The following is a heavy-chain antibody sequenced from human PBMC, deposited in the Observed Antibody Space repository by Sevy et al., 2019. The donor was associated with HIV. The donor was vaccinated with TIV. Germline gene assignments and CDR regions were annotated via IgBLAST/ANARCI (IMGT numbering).Heavy chain of an antibody. Sequence: ASVKVSCKTSGYTFSSSGISWVRQAPGQGLEWMGWISTYNDNRNYAQKVQGRVTMTTDTYTSTVYMELRNLRSDDTAVYYCARPKGYCSGGSCHDHNIFYDYWGQGTLVTVSS. CDR3: ARPKGYCSGGSCHDHNIFYDY. CDR1: GYTFSSSG. J-gene: IGHJ4*02. V-gene: IGHV1-18*01. D-gene: IGHD2-15*01. CDR2: ISTYNDNR.